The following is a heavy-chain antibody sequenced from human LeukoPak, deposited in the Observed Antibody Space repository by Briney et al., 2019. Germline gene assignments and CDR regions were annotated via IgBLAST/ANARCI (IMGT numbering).Heavy chain of an antibody. Sequence: GGSLRLSCAASGFTLSSYWMHWVRQAPGEGLEWVSAIIGSGGSTYYADSVKGGFTISRDNSKNTLCLQMNSLRAADTGVYYCAKGAADGSVRFGCFDVWGWGSVVIVSS. CDR3: AKGAADGSVRFGCFDV. CDR2: IIGSGGST. J-gene: IGHJ5*02. CDR1: GFTLSSYW. V-gene: IGHV3-23*01. D-gene: IGHD3-10*01.